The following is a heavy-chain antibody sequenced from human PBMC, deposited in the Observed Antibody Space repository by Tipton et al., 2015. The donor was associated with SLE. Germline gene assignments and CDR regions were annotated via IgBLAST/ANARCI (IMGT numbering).Heavy chain of an antibody. CDR2: IRHDGTNQ. V-gene: IGHV3-30*02. CDR1: GISLISYA. D-gene: IGHD6-19*01. Sequence: GSLRLSCTVSGISLISYAMHWVRQAPGKGLEWVAFIRHDGTNQYYADSVKGRFTISRDNSKNTLYLQMNSLRGDDTAVYYCAKDVAAVAALLRHWGQGTLVTVSS. J-gene: IGHJ4*02. CDR3: AKDVAAVAALLRH.